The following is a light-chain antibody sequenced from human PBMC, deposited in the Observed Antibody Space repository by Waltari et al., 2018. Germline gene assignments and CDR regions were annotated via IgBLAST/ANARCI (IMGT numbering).Light chain of an antibody. Sequence: IVMTQSPLSLPVTPGKPASISCRSSQSLLHSNGYNILDWYLQRPGQSPQLLIYFASYRASGVPDRFSASGSGTDFTLKITRVEAEDVGVYYCMQSLQTPLTFGGGTKVEI. CDR3: MQSLQTPLT. CDR2: FAS. CDR1: QSLLHSNGYNI. V-gene: IGKV2-28*01. J-gene: IGKJ4*01.